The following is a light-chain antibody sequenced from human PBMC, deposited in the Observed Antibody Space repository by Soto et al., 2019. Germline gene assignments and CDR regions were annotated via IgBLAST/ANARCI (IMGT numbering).Light chain of an antibody. V-gene: IGKV3-15*01. CDR1: QSVSSN. CDR2: GAS. J-gene: IGKJ2*02. CDR3: QQYNNLPGT. Sequence: EIVMTQSPATLFVSPGERATLSCRASQSVSSNLAWYQQKPGQAPRLLIYGASTRATGIPARFSGSGSGTEFTLTISSLQSEDFAVYYCQQYNNLPGTFGQGTKLEIK.